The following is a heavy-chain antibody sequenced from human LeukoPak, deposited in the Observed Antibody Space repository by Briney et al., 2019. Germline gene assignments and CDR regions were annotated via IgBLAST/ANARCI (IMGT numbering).Heavy chain of an antibody. Sequence: ASVKVSCKVSGYTLTELSMHWVRQAPGKGLEWVGGFDPEDGETIYAQKFQGRVTMTEDTSTDTAYMELNSLKTEDTAVYYCTRDASSGWYDGMNYWGQGTLVTVSS. CDR2: FDPEDGET. CDR1: GYTLTELS. V-gene: IGHV1-24*01. J-gene: IGHJ4*02. D-gene: IGHD6-19*01. CDR3: TRDASSGWYDGMNY.